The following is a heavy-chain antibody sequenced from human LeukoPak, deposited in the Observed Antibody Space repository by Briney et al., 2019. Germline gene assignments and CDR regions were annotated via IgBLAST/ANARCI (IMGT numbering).Heavy chain of an antibody. J-gene: IGHJ4*02. CDR3: TTLSIVVAGN. V-gene: IGHV3-15*01. CDR1: GFTFSNAW. Sequence: GGSLRLSCAASGFTFSNAWMNWVRQAPGKGLECVARIKSKPDGGTIGYAAPVKGRFTISRDDSKNTLYLQMNSLKSEDTAVYYCTTLSIVVAGNWGQGTLVTVSS. CDR2: IKSKPDGGTI. D-gene: IGHD6-19*01.